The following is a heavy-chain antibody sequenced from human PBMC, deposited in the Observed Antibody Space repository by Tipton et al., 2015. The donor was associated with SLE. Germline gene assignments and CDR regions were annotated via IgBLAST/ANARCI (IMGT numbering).Heavy chain of an antibody. Sequence: QVQLVQSGAEVRRPGSSVKITCKASGGPFSDYATTWMRQAPGQGLQWMGGIIPVFGTATYAQKFQDRLTIIADEATNTVFMELSSLRSEDTAVYYCARDLKAARLVPWGQGTLVTVSS. J-gene: IGHJ5*02. CDR3: ARDLKAARLVP. V-gene: IGHV1-69*01. D-gene: IGHD6-6*01. CDR2: IIPVFGTA. CDR1: GGPFSDYA.